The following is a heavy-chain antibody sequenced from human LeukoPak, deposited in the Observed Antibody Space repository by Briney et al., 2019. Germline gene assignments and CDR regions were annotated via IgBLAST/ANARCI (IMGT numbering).Heavy chain of an antibody. J-gene: IGHJ4*02. CDR2: INAGNGNT. Sequence: ASVKVSCKASGYTFTSYAMHWVRQAPGHRLEWMGWINAGNGNTKYSQKFQGRVTITRDTSASTAYMELSSLRSEDTAVYYCAKGTGYYMGYYFDYWGQGTLVTVSS. CDR3: AKGTGYYMGYYFDY. D-gene: IGHD3-9*01. CDR1: GYTFTSYA. V-gene: IGHV1-3*01.